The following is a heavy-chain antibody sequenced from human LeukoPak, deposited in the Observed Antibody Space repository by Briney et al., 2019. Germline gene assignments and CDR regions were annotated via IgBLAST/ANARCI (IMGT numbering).Heavy chain of an antibody. J-gene: IGHJ4*02. D-gene: IGHD3-22*01. V-gene: IGHV3-66*01. CDR2: IYSGGST. CDR3: ARTGYDSSGYYYGFDY. Sequence: GGSLRLSCAASGLTVSINYMSWVRQAPGKGLEWVSVIYSGGSTYYADSVKGRFTISRDNSKNTLYLQMNSLRAEDTAVYYCARTGYDSSGYYYGFDYWGQGTLVTVSS. CDR1: GLTVSINY.